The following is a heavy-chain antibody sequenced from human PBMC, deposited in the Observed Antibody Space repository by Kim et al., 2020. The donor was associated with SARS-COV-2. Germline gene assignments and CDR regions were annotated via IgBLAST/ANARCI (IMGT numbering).Heavy chain of an antibody. J-gene: IGHJ4*02. CDR3: ARDPVRRDAYNFDS. CDR1: GGGVTTNTNY. Sequence: SETLSLTCTVSGGGVTTNTNYWGWIRQPPGMPLEWIGIVYYSGETHYNPSLENRVTISLDTSKNQFSLKLSSVTAADTVVYFCARDPVRRDAYNFDSWGQGTLVTVSS. D-gene: IGHD3-16*01. V-gene: IGHV4-39*07. CDR2: VYYSGET.